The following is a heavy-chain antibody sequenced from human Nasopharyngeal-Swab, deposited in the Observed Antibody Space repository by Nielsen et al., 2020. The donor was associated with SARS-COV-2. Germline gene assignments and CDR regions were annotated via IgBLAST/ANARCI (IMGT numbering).Heavy chain of an antibody. V-gene: IGHV3-9*01. CDR2: ISWNSVSI. J-gene: IGHJ4*02. CDR1: GFSFDDYA. CDR3: AKGIAAAGSRSLDY. D-gene: IGHD6-13*01. Sequence: SLKISCAASGFSFDDYAMYWVRQAPGKGLEWVAGISWNSVSIGYADSVKGRFTISRDNAKNAVYLQMNSLRAEDTAFYYCAKGIAAAGSRSLDYWGQGTLVTVSS.